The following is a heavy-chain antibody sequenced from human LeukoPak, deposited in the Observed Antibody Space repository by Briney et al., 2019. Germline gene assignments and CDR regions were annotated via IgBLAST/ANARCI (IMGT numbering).Heavy chain of an antibody. D-gene: IGHD2/OR15-2a*01. CDR3: ARDLGDFYFDY. CDR2: IYYSGST. Sequence: PSETLSLTCTVSGGSISSYCWSWIRQPPGKGLEWIGYIYYSGSTNYNPSLKSRVTISVDTSKNQFSLKLSSVTAADTAVYYCARDLGDFYFDYWGQGTLVTVSS. CDR1: GGSISSYC. V-gene: IGHV4-59*01. J-gene: IGHJ4*02.